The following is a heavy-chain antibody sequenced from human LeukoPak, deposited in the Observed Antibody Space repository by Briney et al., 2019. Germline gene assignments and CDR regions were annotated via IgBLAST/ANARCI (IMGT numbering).Heavy chain of an antibody. D-gene: IGHD3-3*01. V-gene: IGHV4-30-4*07. Sequence: SETLSLTCAVSGGSISSGGYSWSWIRQPPGKGLEWIGSIYYSGSTYYNPSLKSRVTISVDTSKNQFSLKLSSVTAADTAVYYCARAPAYYDFWSGYLMPVYYFDYWGQGTLVTVSS. CDR2: IYYSGST. J-gene: IGHJ4*02. CDR1: GGSISSGGYS. CDR3: ARAPAYYDFWSGYLMPVYYFDY.